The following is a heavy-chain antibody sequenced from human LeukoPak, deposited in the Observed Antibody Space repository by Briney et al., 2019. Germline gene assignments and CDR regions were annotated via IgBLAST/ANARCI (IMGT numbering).Heavy chain of an antibody. CDR1: GFTLSSYA. Sequence: GGSLRLSCAASGFTLSSYAMSWVRQAPGKGLEWVSAISDTGNTYHGDSVKGRFTISRDNAKNSLYLQMNSLRAEDTAVYYCARDYGGSSPFDYWGQGTLVTVSS. CDR2: ISDTGNT. CDR3: ARDYGGSSPFDY. D-gene: IGHD4-23*01. V-gene: IGHV3-69-1*02. J-gene: IGHJ4*02.